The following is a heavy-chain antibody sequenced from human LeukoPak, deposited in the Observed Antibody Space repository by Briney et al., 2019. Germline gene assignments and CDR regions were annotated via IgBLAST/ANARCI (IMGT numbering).Heavy chain of an antibody. CDR2: IYYSGST. D-gene: IGHD1-1*01. CDR3: ARDTYTHAFXX. CDR1: GGSISSGGYY. J-gene: IGHJ3*01. V-gene: IGHV4-31*03. Sequence: SETLSLTCTVSGGSISSGGYYWSWIRQHPGKGLEWIGYIYYSGSTYYNPSLKSRVTISVDTSKNQFSLKLSSVTAADTAVYYCARDTYTHAFXXWGQGTMVTVX.